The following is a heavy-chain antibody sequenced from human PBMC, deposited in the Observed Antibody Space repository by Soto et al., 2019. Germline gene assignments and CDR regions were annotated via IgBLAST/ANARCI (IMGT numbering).Heavy chain of an antibody. CDR1: GYTFTDYD. CDR2: MSPDSGNA. V-gene: IGHV1-8*01. CDR3: EVTTGY. Sequence: QVQVVQSRAEVKKPGASVKVSCKTSGYTFTDYDIIWVRQAPGQGLEYMGWMSPDSGNAGYAKQFQGRVTMTSDTSISTAYMELSSLRSEDTAVYYCEVTTGYWGQGTLVTVSS. J-gene: IGHJ4*02. D-gene: IGHD2-21*02.